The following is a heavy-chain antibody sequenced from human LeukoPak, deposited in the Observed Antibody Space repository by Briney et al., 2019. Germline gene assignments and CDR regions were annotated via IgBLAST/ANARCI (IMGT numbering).Heavy chain of an antibody. CDR1: DYSISSGYY. D-gene: IGHD6-6*01. V-gene: IGHV4-38-2*02. CDR3: ARAKNYSSSSHRNGTNRYYYYMDV. J-gene: IGHJ6*03. Sequence: SETLSLTCSVSDYSISSGYYWGWIRQPPGKGLEWIGSMYHSGDTYYNPSLKSRVTISVDTSKNQFSLQLNSVTPEDTAVYYCARAKNYSSSSHRNGTNRYYYYMDVWGKGTTVTVSS. CDR2: MYHSGDT.